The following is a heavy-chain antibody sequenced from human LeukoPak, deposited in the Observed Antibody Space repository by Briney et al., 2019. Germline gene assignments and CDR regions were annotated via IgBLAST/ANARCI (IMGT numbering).Heavy chain of an antibody. J-gene: IGHJ4*02. V-gene: IGHV4-59*01. D-gene: IGHD3-10*01. CDR2: IYYSGST. Sequence: PSETLSLTCTVSGGSISSYYWSWIRQPPGKGLEWIGYIYYSGSTNYNPSLKSRVTISVDTSKNQFSLKLSSVTAADTAVYYCARVGGRNYYGSGSFDYWGQGTLVTVSS. CDR1: GGSISSYY. CDR3: ARVGGRNYYGSGSFDY.